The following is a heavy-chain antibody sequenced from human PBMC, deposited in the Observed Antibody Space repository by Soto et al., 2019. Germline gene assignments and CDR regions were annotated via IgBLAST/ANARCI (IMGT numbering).Heavy chain of an antibody. CDR2: ISSSSSTI. CDR1: GFTFSSYS. J-gene: IGHJ6*02. D-gene: IGHD4-17*01. CDR3: ARDNGDYAPYYYYGMDV. V-gene: IGHV3-48*02. Sequence: GGSLRLSCAASGFTFSSYSMNWVRQAPGKGLEWVSYISSSSSTIYYADSVKGRFTISRDNAKNSLYLQMNSLRDEDTAVYYCARDNGDYAPYYYYGMDVWGQGTTVTVSS.